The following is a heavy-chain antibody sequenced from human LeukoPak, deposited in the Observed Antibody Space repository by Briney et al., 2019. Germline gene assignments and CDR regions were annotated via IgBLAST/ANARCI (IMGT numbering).Heavy chain of an antibody. V-gene: IGHV4-34*01. CDR3: ARLDIVVVPAARHGWFDP. J-gene: IGHJ5*02. D-gene: IGHD2-2*03. CDR2: INHSGST. CDR1: GGSFSGYY. Sequence: SETLSLTCAVYGGSFSGYYWSWIRQPPGKGLEWIGEINHSGSTNYNPSLKSRVTISVDTSKNQFSLKLSSVTAADTAVYYCARLDIVVVPAARHGWFDPWGQGTLVTVSS.